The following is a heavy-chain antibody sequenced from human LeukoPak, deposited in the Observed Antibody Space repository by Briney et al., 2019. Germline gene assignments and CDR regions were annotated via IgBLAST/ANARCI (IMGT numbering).Heavy chain of an antibody. Sequence: PGGSLRLSCAAYGFTFSSYAMTWVRQAPGKGLEWVSAISGSGGSTYYADSVKGRFTISRDNSKNTLYLQMNSLRAEDTAVYYCAKDRSMYSSGWHYDYWGQGTLVTVSS. D-gene: IGHD6-19*01. CDR1: GFTFSSYA. V-gene: IGHV3-23*01. CDR3: AKDRSMYSSGWHYDY. J-gene: IGHJ4*02. CDR2: ISGSGGST.